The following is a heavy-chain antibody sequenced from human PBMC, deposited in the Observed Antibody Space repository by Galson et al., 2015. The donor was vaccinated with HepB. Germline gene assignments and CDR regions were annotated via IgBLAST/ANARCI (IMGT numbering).Heavy chain of an antibody. J-gene: IGHJ4*02. D-gene: IGHD4-17*01. V-gene: IGHV3-33*06. CDR1: GFIFSNYA. CDR2: ISGTGDATGRSDAT. Sequence: SLRLSCAASGFIFSNYAMSWVRQAPGKGLEWLSAISGTGDATGRSDATFYADSVKGRFTISRDNSKNTLYLQMNSLGAEDTAVYYCAKAWGDGGYYYFDYWGQGTLVTVSS. CDR3: AKAWGDGGYYYFDY.